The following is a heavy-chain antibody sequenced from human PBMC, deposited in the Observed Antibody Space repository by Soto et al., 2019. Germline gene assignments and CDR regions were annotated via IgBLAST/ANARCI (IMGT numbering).Heavy chain of an antibody. CDR3: ARLNIGRMIITQAESLGMDV. CDR1: GFTFSSYG. V-gene: IGHV3-33*01. Sequence: PGGSLRLSCAASGFTFSSYGMHWVRQAPGKGLEWVAVIWYDGSNKYYADSVKGRFTISRDNSKNTLYLQMNSLRAEDTAVYYCARLNIGRMIITQAESLGMDVWGQGTTVTVSS. J-gene: IGHJ6*02. D-gene: IGHD3-22*01. CDR2: IWYDGSNK.